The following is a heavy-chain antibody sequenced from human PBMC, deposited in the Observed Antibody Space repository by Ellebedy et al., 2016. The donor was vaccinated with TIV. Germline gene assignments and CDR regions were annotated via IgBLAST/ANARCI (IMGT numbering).Heavy chain of an antibody. V-gene: IGHV2-26*01. J-gene: IGHJ4*02. CDR3: ARASTTMATAFDY. Sequence: SGPTLVKPTETLTLTCTVFGFSLNNARMGVSWIRQPPGKALEWLAHIFSNGEKSYSTSLESRLTISRNTSKSQVVLTMTHMDPLDTATYFCARASTTMATAFDYWGQGTLVTVSS. CDR2: IFSNGEK. D-gene: IGHD5-18*01. CDR1: GFSLNNARMG.